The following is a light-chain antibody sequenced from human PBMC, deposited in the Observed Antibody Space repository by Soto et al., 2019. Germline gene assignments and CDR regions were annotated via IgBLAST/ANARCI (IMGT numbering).Light chain of an antibody. CDR3: RQLNTHPRT. V-gene: IGKV1-39*01. Sequence: DIQMTQSPSSLSASVGARVTITCRASQSISSYLHWYQQRPGKAPKLLIYAASNLQSGVPSRFSASGSGTDFTLTITSLQPEDFATYDCRQLNTHPRTFGQGTKVDI. J-gene: IGKJ1*01. CDR2: AAS. CDR1: QSISSY.